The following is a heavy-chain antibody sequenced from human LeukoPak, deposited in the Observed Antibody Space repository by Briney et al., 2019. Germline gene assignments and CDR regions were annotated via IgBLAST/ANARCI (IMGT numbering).Heavy chain of an antibody. CDR2: IIPILGIA. CDR3: AGGHLSSGYTHVFDI. CDR1: GGTFSSYA. Sequence: SVKVSCKASGGTFSSYAISWVRQPPGQGLEWMGRIIPILGIANYAQKFQCRVTITADKSTSTAYMELSSLRSEDTAVYYCAGGHLSSGYTHVFDIWGQGTMVTVSS. D-gene: IGHD5-24*01. J-gene: IGHJ3*02. V-gene: IGHV1-69*04.